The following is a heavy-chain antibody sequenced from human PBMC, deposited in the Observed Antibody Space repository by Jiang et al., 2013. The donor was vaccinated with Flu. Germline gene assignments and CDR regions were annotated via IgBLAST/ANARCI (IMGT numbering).Heavy chain of an antibody. CDR2: IYYSGST. J-gene: IGHJ3*02. CDR3: ARDRPSGSYYLDAFDI. Sequence: GPGLVKPSETLSLTCTVSGGSISSYYWSWIRQPPGKGLEWIGYIYYSGSTNYNPSLKSRVTISVDTSKNQFSLKLSSVTAADTAVYYCARDRPSGSYYLDAFDIWGQGTMVTVSS. D-gene: IGHD1-26*01. CDR1: GGSISSYY. V-gene: IGHV4-59*01.